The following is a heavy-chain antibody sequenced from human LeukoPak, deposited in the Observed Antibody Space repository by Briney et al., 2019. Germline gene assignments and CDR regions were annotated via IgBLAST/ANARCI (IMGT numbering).Heavy chain of an antibody. D-gene: IGHD2-21*02. J-gene: IGHJ4*02. CDR1: GYTFTSYD. CDR3: ARDFAYCGGDCYYLFDY. V-gene: IGHV1-8*02. Sequence: ASVKVSCKASGYTFTSYDINWVRQATGQGLEWMGWMNPNSGNTGYAQKFQGRVTMTTDTSTSTAYMELRSLRSDDTAVYYCARDFAYCGGDCYYLFDYWGQGTLVTVSS. CDR2: MNPNSGNT.